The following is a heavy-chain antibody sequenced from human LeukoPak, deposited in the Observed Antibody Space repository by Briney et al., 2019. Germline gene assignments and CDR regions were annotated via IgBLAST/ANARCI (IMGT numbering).Heavy chain of an antibody. D-gene: IGHD1-26*01. J-gene: IGHJ4*02. CDR3: AKDQSRVGASDPFDY. Sequence: GGSLRLSCAASGFTFSSCAMTWVRQAPGKGLERVSSISGSGATTYYADSVKGRFTISRDNSNNTVYLQMNSLRAEDTAVYYCAKDQSRVGASDPFDYWGQGMQVGVSS. CDR2: ISGSGATT. CDR1: GFTFSSCA. V-gene: IGHV3-23*01.